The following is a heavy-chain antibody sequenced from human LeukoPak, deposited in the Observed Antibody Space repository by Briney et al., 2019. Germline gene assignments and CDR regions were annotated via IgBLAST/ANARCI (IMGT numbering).Heavy chain of an antibody. J-gene: IGHJ4*02. Sequence: ASVKVSCKASGYTFTSYGISWVRQAPGQGLEWMGWISAYNGNTNYAQKLQGRVTMTTDTSTSTAYMELRSLRSDDTAVYYCARGDYYDSSSYYPLDYWGQGTLVTVSS. D-gene: IGHD3-22*01. CDR2: ISAYNGNT. CDR3: ARGDYYDSSSYYPLDY. CDR1: GYTFTSYG. V-gene: IGHV1-18*01.